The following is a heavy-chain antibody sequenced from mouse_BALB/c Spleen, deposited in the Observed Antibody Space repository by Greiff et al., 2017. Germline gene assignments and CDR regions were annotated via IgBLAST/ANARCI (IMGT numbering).Heavy chain of an antibody. CDR1: GYTFTSYR. V-gene: IGHV1S26*01. Sequence: VQLQQSGAELVRPGASVKMSCKASGYTFTSYRMHWVKQRPGQGLEWIGYINPSSGYTNYNQKFKNKATLTADKSSSTAYMQLSSLTSEDSAVYYGRKRDEAMDYWGQGTSVTVSA. CDR2: INPSSGYT. CDR3: RKRDEAMDY. J-gene: IGHJ4*01.